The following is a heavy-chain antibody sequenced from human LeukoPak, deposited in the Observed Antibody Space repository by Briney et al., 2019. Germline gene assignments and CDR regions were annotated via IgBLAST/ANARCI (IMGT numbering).Heavy chain of an antibody. V-gene: IGHV3-53*01. CDR2: IYSDGGGT. CDR3: ATATGSNDYGDYLRN. J-gene: IGHJ4*02. D-gene: IGHD4-17*01. Sequence: PGGSLRLSCAASGFTVSSKYISWVRQSPGKGLEWFSVIYSDGGGTYYADSVRGRFTISRDNSKNTLYLQMNSLRAEDTAVYYCATATGSNDYGDYLRNWGQGTLVTVSS. CDR1: GFTVSSKY.